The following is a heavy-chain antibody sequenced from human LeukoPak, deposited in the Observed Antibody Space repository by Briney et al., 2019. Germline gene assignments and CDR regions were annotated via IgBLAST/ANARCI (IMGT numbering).Heavy chain of an antibody. J-gene: IGHJ4*02. D-gene: IGHD5-12*01. Sequence: ASVKVSCKASGYTFTGYNMHWVRQAPGQGLEWMGWINPKSGCTNYAQKFQDRVTMTRDTSIWTAYMELSRLRSDDTAVYYCARSHADYGYDYDWFDYWGQGTLVTVSS. CDR3: ARSHADYGYDYDWFDY. CDR2: INPKSGCT. V-gene: IGHV1-2*02. CDR1: GYTFTGYN.